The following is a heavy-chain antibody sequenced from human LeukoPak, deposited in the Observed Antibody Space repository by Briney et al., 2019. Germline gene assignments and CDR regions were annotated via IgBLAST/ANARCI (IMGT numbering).Heavy chain of an antibody. Sequence: SETLSLTCTVYGGSISSSSYYWGWIRQPPGKGLEWIGNIYYGGSTYYNPSLKSRVTISVDTSKNQFSLKLSSVTAADTAVYYCASIYCSGGNCYVDYWGQGTLVTVSS. J-gene: IGHJ4*02. V-gene: IGHV4-39*01. CDR3: ASIYCSGGNCYVDY. CDR1: GGSISSSSYY. D-gene: IGHD2-15*01. CDR2: IYYGGST.